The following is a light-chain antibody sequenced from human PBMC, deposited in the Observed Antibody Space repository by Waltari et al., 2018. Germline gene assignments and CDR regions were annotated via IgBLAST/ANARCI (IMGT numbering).Light chain of an antibody. Sequence: SSELTQDPAVSVALGQTVRITCQGDRLRTYDATWYQQKPGQAPTVVMYGRNKRPSGIPDRFSGSSSGNMASLTITGAQAEDEADYYCNCRDSSGDLHWVFGGGTKVTVL. CDR1: RLRTYD. CDR3: NCRDSSGDLHWV. V-gene: IGLV3-19*01. CDR2: GRN. J-gene: IGLJ3*02.